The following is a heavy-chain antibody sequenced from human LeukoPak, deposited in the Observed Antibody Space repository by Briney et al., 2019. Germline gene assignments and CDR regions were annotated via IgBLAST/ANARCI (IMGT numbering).Heavy chain of an antibody. CDR2: IIPILGIA. CDR1: GGTFSSYA. CDR3: ARAVENWFDP. D-gene: IGHD4-23*01. Sequence: ASVKVSCKASGGTFSSYAISWVRQAPGQGLEWMGRIIPILGIANYAQKFQGRVTITADKSTSTAYMELSSLRSEDTVVYYCARAVENWFDPWGQGTLVTVSS. V-gene: IGHV1-69*04. J-gene: IGHJ5*02.